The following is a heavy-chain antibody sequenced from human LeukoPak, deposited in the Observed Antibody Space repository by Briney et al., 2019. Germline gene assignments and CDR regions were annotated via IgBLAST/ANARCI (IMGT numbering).Heavy chain of an antibody. J-gene: IGHJ5*01. V-gene: IGHV6-1*01. CDR2: TCYRSKWSN. D-gene: IGHD1-26*01. Sequence: SQTLSLTCAISGDSVSTNSATWTWLRQSPSRGLEWLGRTCYRSKWSNDYAVSMKSRITINPDTSKNQFSLQLNSVTPEDTAVYYCARLVGASWFDSWGQGTLVTVSS. CDR3: ARLVGASWFDS. CDR1: GDSVSTNSAT.